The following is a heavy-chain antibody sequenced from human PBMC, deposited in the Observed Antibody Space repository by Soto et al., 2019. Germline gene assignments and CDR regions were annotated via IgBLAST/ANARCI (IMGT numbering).Heavy chain of an antibody. V-gene: IGHV3-43*01. Sequence: RRLSCAASGFTFDDYTMHWVRQAPGKGLEWVSLISWDGGSTYYADSVKGRFTISRDNSKNSLYLQMNSLRTEDTALYYCAKDIAGYGMDVWGQGTTVTVSS. J-gene: IGHJ6*02. CDR1: GFTFDDYT. CDR2: ISWDGGST. CDR3: AKDIAGYGMDV. D-gene: IGHD3-10*01.